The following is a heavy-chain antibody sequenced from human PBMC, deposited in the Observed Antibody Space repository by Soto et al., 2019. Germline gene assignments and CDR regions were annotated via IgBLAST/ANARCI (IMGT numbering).Heavy chain of an antibody. V-gene: IGHV3-49*04. Sequence: GGSLRLSCTTSGVNFGLYSLSWVRQAPGKGLEWVGFIRSKAYGGTTEHAASVKGRFTISRDDSKNIAYLQLNSLKTEDTAVYYCTRALLDAPSLPFVDWLSLRGQGPLVTV. CDR2: IRSKAYGGTT. D-gene: IGHD3-9*01. J-gene: IGHJ4*02. CDR3: TRALLDAPSLPFVDWLSL. CDR1: GVNFGLYS.